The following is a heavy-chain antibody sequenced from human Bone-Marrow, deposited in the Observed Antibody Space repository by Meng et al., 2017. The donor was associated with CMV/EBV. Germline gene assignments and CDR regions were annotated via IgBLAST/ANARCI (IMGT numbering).Heavy chain of an antibody. CDR1: GVTFSSYS. V-gene: IGHV3-21*01. Sequence: EVQLVXSXXXXXKPXGXXXLSCAASGVTFSSYSMNWVRQAPGKGLEWVSSISSSSSYIYYADSVKGRFTISRDNAKNSLYLQMNSLRAEDTAVYYCARGLGAAVYFDYWGQGTLVTVSS. J-gene: IGHJ4*02. D-gene: IGHD6-13*01. CDR2: ISSSSSYI. CDR3: ARGLGAAVYFDY.